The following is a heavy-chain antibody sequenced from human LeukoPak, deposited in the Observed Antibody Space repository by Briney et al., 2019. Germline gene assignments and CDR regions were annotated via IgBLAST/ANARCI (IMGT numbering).Heavy chain of an antibody. Sequence: GESLKISCKGSGYSFTSYWIGWVRQMPGKGLEWMGIIYPGDSDTRYSPSFQGQVTISADKPISTAYLQWSSLKASDTAMYYCARSEELSLYYFDYWGQGTLVTVSS. CDR2: IYPGDSDT. D-gene: IGHD3-16*02. CDR3: ARSEELSLYYFDY. CDR1: GYSFTSYW. V-gene: IGHV5-51*01. J-gene: IGHJ4*02.